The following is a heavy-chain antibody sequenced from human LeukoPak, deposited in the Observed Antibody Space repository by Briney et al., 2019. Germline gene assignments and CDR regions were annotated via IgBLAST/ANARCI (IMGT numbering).Heavy chain of an antibody. Sequence: PGGSLRLSCAASGFTFSDYYMSWIRQAPGKGLEWVSYISSSGSTIYYADSVKGRFTISRDNAKNSLYLQMNSLRAEDTAVYYCASDPYYYDSSGYNYWGQGTLVTVSS. J-gene: IGHJ4*02. V-gene: IGHV3-11*01. CDR1: GFTFSDYY. D-gene: IGHD3-22*01. CDR3: ASDPYYYDSSGYNY. CDR2: ISSSGSTI.